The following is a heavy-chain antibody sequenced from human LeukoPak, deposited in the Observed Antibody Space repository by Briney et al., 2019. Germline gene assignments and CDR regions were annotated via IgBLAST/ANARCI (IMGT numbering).Heavy chain of an antibody. J-gene: IGHJ6*03. CDR2: ISGSRSAI. Sequence: GGSLRLSSAASGFTFSSYEMNWVRQAPGKGLEWVSYISGSRSAIYYADSVKGRFTISRDNAKNSLYLQMNSLRAEDTAVYYCARDGYHYYGSGTYFGYYYMDVWGKGTTVTISS. D-gene: IGHD3-10*01. CDR3: ARDGYHYYGSGTYFGYYYMDV. V-gene: IGHV3-48*03. CDR1: GFTFSSYE.